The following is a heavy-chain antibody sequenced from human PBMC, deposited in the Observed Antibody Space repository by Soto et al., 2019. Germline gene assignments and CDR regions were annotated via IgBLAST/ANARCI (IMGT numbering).Heavy chain of an antibody. Sequence: QVQLQESGPGLVKPSQTLSLTCTVSGASVNSGDFHWGWVRQRPGAGLEWLGNIFFSGNTYYNPSLRGRLSISMDTSKNLFSLTLTSTTAADSAVYYCTRDSPPPPHFSYFGMDLWGQGTTVTVSS. J-gene: IGHJ6*02. V-gene: IGHV4-31*03. CDR3: TRDSPPPPHFSYFGMDL. CDR1: GASVNSGDFH. CDR2: IFFSGNT.